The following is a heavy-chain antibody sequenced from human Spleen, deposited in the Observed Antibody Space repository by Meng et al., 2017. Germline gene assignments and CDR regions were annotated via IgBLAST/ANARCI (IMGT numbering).Heavy chain of an antibody. CDR1: GYTFTNYA. CDR3: AREGFSSSLDY. V-gene: IGHV1-3*01. D-gene: IGHD6-13*01. J-gene: IGHJ4*02. CDR2: INAGSDYT. Sequence: QVQPVQSGAEGKKPGASVKVSCKASGYTFTNYAIHWVRQAPGQRLEWMGWINAGSDYTKYSQEFQGRVTITTDTSATTAYMDLSSLRSEDSAVYYCAREGFSSSLDYWGQGTLVTVSS.